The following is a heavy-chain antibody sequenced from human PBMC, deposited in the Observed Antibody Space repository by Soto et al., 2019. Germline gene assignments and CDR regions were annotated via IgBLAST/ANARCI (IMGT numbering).Heavy chain of an antibody. J-gene: IGHJ3*02. CDR1: GFTFSTYA. CDR2: IIGSVVTT. CDR3: AKDYLGVVPDAFDI. D-gene: IGHD3-3*01. V-gene: IGHV3-23*01. Sequence: EVQLLESGGGLIQPGGSLRLSCAASGFTFSTYALTWFGQVPGRGLGGVSGIIGSVVTTYYPDSLRGRFTIPRDNSKNTLFLQVNSLRAEDTAVYYCAKDYLGVVPDAFDIWGQGTMVTVSS.